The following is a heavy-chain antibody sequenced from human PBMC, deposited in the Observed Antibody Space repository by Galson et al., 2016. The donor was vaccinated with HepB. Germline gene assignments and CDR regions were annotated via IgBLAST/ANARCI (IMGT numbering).Heavy chain of an antibody. Sequence: SLRLSCAVSGFTFSNYWMHWVRQAPGKGLVWIPRIKTDGSITDYVDSVKGRFTISRDNAKNTLYLQMNSLRDEETAVYLCARAPTGPLYYYGMDVWGQGTTVTVSS. CDR2: IKTDGSIT. J-gene: IGHJ6*02. CDR3: ARAPTGPLYYYGMDV. CDR1: GFTFSNYW. V-gene: IGHV3-74*01.